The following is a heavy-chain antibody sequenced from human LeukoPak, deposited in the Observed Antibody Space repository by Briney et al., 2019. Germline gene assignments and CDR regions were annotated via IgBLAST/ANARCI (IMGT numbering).Heavy chain of an antibody. V-gene: IGHV3-30-3*01. J-gene: IGHJ1*01. CDR3: AKDKGGATKGYFQH. Sequence: GGSLRLSCAASGFTFSSYAMHWVRQAPGKGLEWLAVISYDGSNKYYADSVKGRFTISRDNSKNTLYLQMNSLRAEDTAVYYCAKDKGGATKGYFQHWGQGTLVTVSS. D-gene: IGHD1-26*01. CDR2: ISYDGSNK. CDR1: GFTFSSYA.